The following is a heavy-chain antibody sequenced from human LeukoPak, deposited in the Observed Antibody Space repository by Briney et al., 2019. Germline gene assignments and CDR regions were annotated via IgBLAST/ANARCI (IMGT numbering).Heavy chain of an antibody. CDR3: ARGTYYYDSSGYGHFDY. CDR2: IYYSGST. V-gene: IGHV4-59*01. Sequence: SETLSLTCTVSGGSISSYYWSWIRQPPGKGLEWIGYIYYSGSTNYNPSLKSRVTISVDTSKNQFSLKLTSVTATDTAVYYCARGTYYYDSSGYGHFDYWGQGTLVTVSS. D-gene: IGHD3-22*01. CDR1: GGSISSYY. J-gene: IGHJ4*02.